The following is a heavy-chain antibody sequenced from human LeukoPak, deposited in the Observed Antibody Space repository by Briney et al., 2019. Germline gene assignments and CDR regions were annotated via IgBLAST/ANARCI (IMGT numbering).Heavy chain of an antibody. Sequence: SGPTLVNPTQTLTLTCTFSGFSLSTSGMCVSWIRQPPGKALEWLARTDWDDDKYYSTSLKTRLTISKDTSKNRVVLTMTNMDPVDTATYYCARIRVTTVTKRVFDYWGQGTLVTVST. CDR2: TDWDDDK. J-gene: IGHJ4*02. V-gene: IGHV2-70*11. D-gene: IGHD4-17*01. CDR1: GFSLSTSGMC. CDR3: ARIRVTTVTKRVFDY.